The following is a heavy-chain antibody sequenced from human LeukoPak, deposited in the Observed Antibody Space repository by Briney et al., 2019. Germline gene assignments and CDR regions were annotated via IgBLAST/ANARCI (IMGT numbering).Heavy chain of an antibody. J-gene: IGHJ6*02. D-gene: IGHD5-18*01. V-gene: IGHV1-69*04. CDR3: ARDQGLTAPPPYGLDV. CDR2: IIPVLNIT. Sequence: GASVKVSCKTSGGTFSSSAITWVRQAPGQGLEWMGRIIPVLNITRYTQKFQGRVTITADTSTSTVYMELSSLRSEETAVYYCARDQGLTAPPPYGLDVWGQGTMVIVSS. CDR1: GGTFSSSA.